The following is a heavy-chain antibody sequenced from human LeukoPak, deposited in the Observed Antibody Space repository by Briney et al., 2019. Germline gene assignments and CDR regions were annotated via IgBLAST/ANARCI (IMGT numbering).Heavy chain of an antibody. J-gene: IGHJ4*02. Sequence: ASVKVSCKASGYTFTGYYIHWVRQAPGQGLEWMGRINPNSGVTNYAQKFQGRVTMTRHTSISTAYMELSRLRSDDTAVYYCARGVEVPDFDYWGQGTLVTGSS. CDR1: GYTFTGYY. D-gene: IGHD2-15*01. V-gene: IGHV1-2*06. CDR2: INPNSGVT. CDR3: ARGVEVPDFDY.